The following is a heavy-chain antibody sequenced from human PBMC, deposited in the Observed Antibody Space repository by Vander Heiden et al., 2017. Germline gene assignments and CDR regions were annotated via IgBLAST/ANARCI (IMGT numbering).Heavy chain of an antibody. CDR3: AKDWDYASQH. V-gene: IGHV3-30*18. J-gene: IGHJ1*01. CDR2: ISYDGSNK. D-gene: IGHD4-17*01. Sequence: QVQLVESGGGVVQPGRSLRLSCAASGFPFSSYGMHWVRQAPGKGLEWVALISYDGSNKYYADSVKGRFTISRDNSKNTLYLQMNSLRGEDTAVYYCAKDWDYASQHWGQGTLVTVSS. CDR1: GFPFSSYG.